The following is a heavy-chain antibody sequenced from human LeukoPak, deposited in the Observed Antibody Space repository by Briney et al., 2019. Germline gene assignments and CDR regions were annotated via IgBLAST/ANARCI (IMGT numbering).Heavy chain of an antibody. V-gene: IGHV4-61*01. J-gene: IGHJ4*02. CDR2: IYYSGST. CDR3: ARAAYSGSYHSDY. D-gene: IGHD1-26*01. CDR1: GGSVNSGSYY. Sequence: SETLSLTCTVSGGSVNSGSYYWNWIRQPPGKGLEWIGYIYYSGSTNYNPALKSRVTISVDTSKNQFSLKLSSVTAADTAVYYCARAAYSGSYHSDYWGQGTLVTVSS.